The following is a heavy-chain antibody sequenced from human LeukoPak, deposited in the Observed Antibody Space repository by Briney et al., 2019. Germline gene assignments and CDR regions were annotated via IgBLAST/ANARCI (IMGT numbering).Heavy chain of an antibody. Sequence: PTGGSLRLSCAASGFTFSNYAMSWVRQAPGKGLEWVSSVSSTGGTTYYADSVKGRFTISRDNSKNMLYLQMNSLRAEDTAVYYCAKGSNWNYLYYFDYWGQGTLVTVSS. CDR2: VSSTGGTT. J-gene: IGHJ4*02. CDR3: AKGSNWNYLYYFDY. CDR1: GFTFSNYA. V-gene: IGHV3-23*01. D-gene: IGHD1-7*01.